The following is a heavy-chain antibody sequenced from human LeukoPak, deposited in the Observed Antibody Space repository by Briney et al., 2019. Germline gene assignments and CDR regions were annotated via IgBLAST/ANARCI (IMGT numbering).Heavy chain of an antibody. D-gene: IGHD2-15*01. CDR1: GFTFDDYT. V-gene: IGHV3-43*01. CDR3: AKDIGVGSCNGCLFDY. Sequence: GGSLRLPCAASGFTFDDYTMHWVRQAPGKGLEWVSLISWDGDSTYYADSVKGRFTISRDNSKNSLYLQMNSLRTEDTALYYCAKDIGVGSCNGCLFDYWGQGTLVTVSS. CDR2: ISWDGDST. J-gene: IGHJ4*02.